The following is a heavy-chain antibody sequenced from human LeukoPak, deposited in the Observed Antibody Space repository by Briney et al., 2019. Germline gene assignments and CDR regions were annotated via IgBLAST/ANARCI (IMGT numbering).Heavy chain of an antibody. J-gene: IGHJ3*02. CDR3: ARGPSDYYDSSGIRDAFDI. CDR1: GFIFSKHY. Sequence: PGGSLRLSCAASGFIFSKHYMSWIRQAPGKGLEWVSYISGSGSTTYYADSVKGRFTISRDNAKNSLYLQMSSLRAEDTAIYYCARGPSDYYDSSGIRDAFDIWGRGTMVTVSS. V-gene: IGHV3-11*04. D-gene: IGHD3-22*01. CDR2: ISGSGSTT.